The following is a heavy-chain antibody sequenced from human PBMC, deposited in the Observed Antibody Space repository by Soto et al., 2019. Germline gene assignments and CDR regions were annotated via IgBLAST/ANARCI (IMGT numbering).Heavy chain of an antibody. J-gene: IGHJ4*02. CDR2: INHSGST. CDR3: ARLGGSYAVPHFDY. Sequence: SETLSLTCAVYGGSFSGYYWSWIRQPPGKGLEWIGEINHSGSTNYNPSLKSRVTISVDTSKNQFSLKLSSVTAADTAVYYCARLGGSYAVPHFDYWGQGTLVTVSS. CDR1: GGSFSGYY. V-gene: IGHV4-34*01. D-gene: IGHD1-26*01.